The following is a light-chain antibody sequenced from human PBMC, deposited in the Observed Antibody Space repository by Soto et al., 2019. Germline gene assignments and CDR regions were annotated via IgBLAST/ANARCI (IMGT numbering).Light chain of an antibody. CDR1: QNIDTW. CDR3: QHYKTYSRT. V-gene: IGKV1-5*03. Sequence: DIKMTQSPSTLSASVGDRVTITCRASQNIDTWLAWYQQKPGKPPTLLMYKASILESGVPSRFSGSGSETEFTLTISSLQPDDFATYYCQHYKTYSRTFGQGTKVDI. J-gene: IGKJ1*01. CDR2: KAS.